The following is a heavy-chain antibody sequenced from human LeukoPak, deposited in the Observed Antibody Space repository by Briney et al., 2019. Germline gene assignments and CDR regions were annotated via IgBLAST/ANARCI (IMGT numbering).Heavy chain of an antibody. D-gene: IGHD3-10*01. J-gene: IGHJ6*03. CDR2: IYYSGST. V-gene: IGHV4-39*07. CDR3: ARAPGGSGSYYNQYYYYMDV. Sequence: SETLSLTCTVSGGSISSSSYYWGWIRQPPGKGLEWIGSIYYSGSTYYNPSLKSRVTISVDTSKNQFSLKLSSVTAADTAVYYCARAPGGSGSYYNQYYYYMDVWGKGTTVTISS. CDR1: GGSISSSSYY.